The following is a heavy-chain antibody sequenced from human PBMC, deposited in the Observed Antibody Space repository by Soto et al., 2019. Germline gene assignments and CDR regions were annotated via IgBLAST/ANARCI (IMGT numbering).Heavy chain of an antibody. J-gene: IGHJ3*02. D-gene: IGHD2-15*01. Sequence: EVQLVETGGGLIQPGGSLRLSCAASGFTVSSNYMSWVRQAPGKGLEWVSVIYSGGSTYYADSVKGRFTISRDNSKNTLYLQMNSLRAEDTAVYYCARDMEGVVGVGAFDIWGQGTMVTVSS. CDR3: ARDMEGVVGVGAFDI. CDR1: GFTVSSNY. V-gene: IGHV3-53*02. CDR2: IYSGGST.